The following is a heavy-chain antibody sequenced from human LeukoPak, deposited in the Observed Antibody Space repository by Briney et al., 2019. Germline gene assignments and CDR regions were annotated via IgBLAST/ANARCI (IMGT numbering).Heavy chain of an antibody. CDR1: GFTFSSYW. CDR2: IKQDGSVQ. CDR3: AREGTSNSNQHPPPSDY. J-gene: IGHJ4*02. V-gene: IGHV3-7*01. D-gene: IGHD4-11*01. Sequence: QTGGYLRLSCAASGFTFSSYWMSWVRQAPGKGLEWVANIKQDGSVQYYVDSLKGRFTISRDNAKNSLYLQMNSLRAEDTAVYYCAREGTSNSNQHPPPSDYWGQGTLVTVSS.